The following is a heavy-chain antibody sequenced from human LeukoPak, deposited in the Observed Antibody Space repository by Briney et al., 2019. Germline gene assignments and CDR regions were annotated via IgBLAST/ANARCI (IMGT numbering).Heavy chain of an antibody. Sequence: GGSLRLSCAASGFTFSSYSMNWVRQAPGKGLEWVSSISSSSSYIYYADSVKGRFTISRDNSKNTLYLQMNSLRAEDTAVYYCANGNRCTSPNCLGYYYFYMGVWGKGTTVTVSS. CDR3: ANGNRCTSPNCLGYYYFYMGV. D-gene: IGHD2-8*01. V-gene: IGHV3-21*04. J-gene: IGHJ6*03. CDR2: ISSSSSYI. CDR1: GFTFSSYS.